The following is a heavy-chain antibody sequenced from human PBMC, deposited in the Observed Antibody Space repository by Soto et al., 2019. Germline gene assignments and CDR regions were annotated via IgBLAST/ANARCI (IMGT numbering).Heavy chain of an antibody. CDR3: ARDRGYTSGSYGGAFDF. V-gene: IGHV3-48*03. CDR1: RFTFSRYE. CDR2: ISSSGTSI. J-gene: IGHJ4*02. D-gene: IGHD6-19*01. Sequence: EVQLVESGGGLVQPGGSLRLSCAASRFTFSRYEMNWVRQAPGKGLEWVASISSSGTSIYYADSVKGRFSISRDNDKNSVYMAMNSLRVDDTAVYYCARDRGYTSGSYGGAFDFWGQGTLVTVSS.